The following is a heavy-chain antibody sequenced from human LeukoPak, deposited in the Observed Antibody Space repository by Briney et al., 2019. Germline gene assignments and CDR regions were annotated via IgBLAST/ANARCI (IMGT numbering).Heavy chain of an antibody. Sequence: GASVKVSCKASGYTLTDKYLHWVRQAPGPGLEWMGWINPNNGDTTHAQKFQGRVTMTRDTSISTAYMELSRLTSDDTAVYYCAREEQYNMYFDYWGQGTLVTVSS. CDR3: AREEQYNMYFDY. D-gene: IGHD1/OR15-1a*01. CDR1: GYTLTDKY. CDR2: INPNNGDT. V-gene: IGHV1-2*02. J-gene: IGHJ4*02.